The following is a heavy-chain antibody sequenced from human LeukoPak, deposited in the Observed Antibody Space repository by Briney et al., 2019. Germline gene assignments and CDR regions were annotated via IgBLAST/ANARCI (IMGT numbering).Heavy chain of an antibody. D-gene: IGHD3-3*01. J-gene: IGHJ6*03. CDR1: GGSFSGHY. Sequence: SETLSLTCAVYGGSFSGHYWAWIRQPPGKGLEWIGEINHSGGTNYNPSFKSRVTMSVDTSQNQFSLKLSSVTAADTAVYYCARGDFWSGNYMDVWGKGTTVTVSS. V-gene: IGHV4-34*01. CDR3: ARGDFWSGNYMDV. CDR2: INHSGGT.